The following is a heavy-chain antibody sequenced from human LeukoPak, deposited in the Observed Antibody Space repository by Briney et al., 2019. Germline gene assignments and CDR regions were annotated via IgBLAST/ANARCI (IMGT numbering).Heavy chain of an antibody. Sequence: SETLTLTCTVSGGSITSNYWSWIRQPPGRGLEYIGYIYYTGSTNYSPSLKSRVTISVDTSKNQFSLKMRFLTAADTAVYYCARGADYDTHSSYFDPWGQGTLVTVSS. D-gene: IGHD3-22*01. CDR2: IYYTGST. CDR3: ARGADYDTHSSYFDP. J-gene: IGHJ5*02. CDR1: GGSITSNY. V-gene: IGHV4-59*01.